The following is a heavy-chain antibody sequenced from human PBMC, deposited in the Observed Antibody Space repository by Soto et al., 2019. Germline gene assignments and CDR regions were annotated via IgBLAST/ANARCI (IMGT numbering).Heavy chain of an antibody. Sequence: SVNFASKASGYNFTGYSMHWARQAPGQGIEWMGWINPDIGGTKYSQKFQGRVTMTRDTSIRTVYMSLIGLKSDDTAVYFCAGDLTKGGRNEWFDY. J-gene: IGHJ4*01. CDR3: AGDLTKGGRNEWFDY. CDR2: INPDIGGT. D-gene: IGHD3-3*01. CDR1: GYNFTGYS. V-gene: IGHV1-2*02.